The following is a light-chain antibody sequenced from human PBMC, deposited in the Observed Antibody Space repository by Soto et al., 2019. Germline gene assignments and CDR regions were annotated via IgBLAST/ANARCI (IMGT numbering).Light chain of an antibody. CDR3: HQYGSSPYT. CDR1: QSVSSTY. V-gene: IGKV3-20*01. J-gene: IGKJ2*01. CDR2: GAS. Sequence: PGERATLSCRASQSVSSTYLAWYQQKPGQAPRLLIYGASSRATGIPDRFSGSESGTDFTLTISRLEPEDFAVYYCHQYGSSPYTFGQGTKLEIK.